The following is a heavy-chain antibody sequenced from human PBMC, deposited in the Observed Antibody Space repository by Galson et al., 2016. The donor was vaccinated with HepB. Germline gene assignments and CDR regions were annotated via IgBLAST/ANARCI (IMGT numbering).Heavy chain of an antibody. V-gene: IGHV4-61*01. D-gene: IGHD5-24*01. CDR3: ARDGRWLHPFDS. Sequence: SETLSLTCTVSGVSVSSGSYYWSWIRQPPGKGLEWIGYIYYSGNTNYNPSLKSRVTISVDTSKNQFSLKLSSVTAADTAVYFCARDGRWLHPFDSWGQGTLVTVAS. CDR1: GVSVSSGSYY. CDR2: IYYSGNT. J-gene: IGHJ4*02.